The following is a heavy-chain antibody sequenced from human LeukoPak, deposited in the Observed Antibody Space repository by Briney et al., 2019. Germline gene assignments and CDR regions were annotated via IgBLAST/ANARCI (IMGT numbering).Heavy chain of an antibody. J-gene: IGHJ4*02. CDR1: GFTFSSYS. CDR2: IYSGGST. Sequence: PGGSLRLSCAASGFTFSSYSMNWVRQAPGKGLEWVSVIYSGGSTYYADSVKGRFTISRDNSKNTVYLQMNNLRAEDTAVYYCARDFSGSYRFDYWGQGTLVTVSS. D-gene: IGHD1-26*01. V-gene: IGHV3-66*01. CDR3: ARDFSGSYRFDY.